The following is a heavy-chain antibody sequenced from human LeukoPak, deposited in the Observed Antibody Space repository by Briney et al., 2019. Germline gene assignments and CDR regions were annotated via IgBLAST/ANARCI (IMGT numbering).Heavy chain of an antibody. V-gene: IGHV3-21*01. CDR2: ISSSSSYI. CDR3: ARGITMVRGVIIPPFDY. J-gene: IGHJ4*02. Sequence: PGGSLRLSCAASGFTFSSYSMNWVRQAPGKGLEWVSSISSSSSYIYYADSVKGRFTISRDNAKNSLYLQMNSLRAEDTAVYYCARGITMVRGVIIPPFDYWGQGTLVTVSS. D-gene: IGHD3-10*01. CDR1: GFTFSSYS.